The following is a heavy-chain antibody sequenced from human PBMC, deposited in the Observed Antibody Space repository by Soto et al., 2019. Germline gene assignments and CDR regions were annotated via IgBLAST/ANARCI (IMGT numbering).Heavy chain of an antibody. V-gene: IGHV3-33*01. Sequence: QVQLVESGGGVVQPGRSLRLSCAAAGFTCSSYGMHWGRQAPGKGLVWVAVIWLDGSNKYYADSVKGRFTISRDNSKNTLYLQMNSLRAEDTAVYYCARGLWSFDYWGQGNLVTVSS. CDR1: GFTCSSYG. D-gene: IGHD5-18*01. J-gene: IGHJ4*02. CDR3: ARGLWSFDY. CDR2: IWLDGSNK.